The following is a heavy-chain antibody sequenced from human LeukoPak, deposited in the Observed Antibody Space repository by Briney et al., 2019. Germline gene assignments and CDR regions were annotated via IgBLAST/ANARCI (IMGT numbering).Heavy chain of an antibody. V-gene: IGHV4-4*02. Sequence: SETLSLTCTVPGDSINSLDLWSWVRQPPGKGLEWIGEMYLSGTTHSNPSVKSRVTLSIDKSKNQFFLNLSSVTAADTAVYYCAGLVGRYSSGLYYYYFDYWGQGTLVTVSS. CDR1: GDSINSLDL. CDR2: MYLSGTT. D-gene: IGHD3-22*01. J-gene: IGHJ4*02. CDR3: AGLVGRYSSGLYYYYFDY.